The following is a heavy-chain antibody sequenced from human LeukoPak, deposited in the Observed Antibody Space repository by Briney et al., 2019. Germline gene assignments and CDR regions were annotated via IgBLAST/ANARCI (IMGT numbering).Heavy chain of an antibody. D-gene: IGHD6-19*01. CDR3: ARDTSSGWYCFDF. Sequence: GGSLRLSCAAPGFTFSSYSMNWVRQAPGKGLEWVSSISSSSSYIYYADSVKGRFTISRDNAKNSLYLQMNSLRAEDTAVYYCARDTSSGWYCFDFWGQGTLVTVSS. V-gene: IGHV3-21*01. CDR1: GFTFSSYS. CDR2: ISSSSSYI. J-gene: IGHJ4*02.